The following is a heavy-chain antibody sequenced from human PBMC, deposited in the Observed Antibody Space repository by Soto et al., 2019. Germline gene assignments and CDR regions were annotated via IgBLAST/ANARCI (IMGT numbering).Heavy chain of an antibody. D-gene: IGHD3-10*02. J-gene: IGHJ6*03. CDR2: IKQDGSEK. Sequence: GGSLRLSCAASGFTFSSYWMSWVRQAPGKGLEWVANIKQDGSEKYYVDSVKGRFTISRDNAKNSLYLQMNSLRAEDTAVYYCARDPMSVRWTQSYYMDVWGKGTTVTVSS. V-gene: IGHV3-7*01. CDR1: GFTFSSYW. CDR3: ARDPMSVRWTQSYYMDV.